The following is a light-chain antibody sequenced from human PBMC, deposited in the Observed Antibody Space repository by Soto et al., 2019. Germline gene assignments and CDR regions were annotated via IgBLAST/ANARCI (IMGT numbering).Light chain of an antibody. V-gene: IGLV2-14*01. J-gene: IGLJ1*01. CDR2: DVS. Sequence: QSALTQPASVSGSPGQSITISCTGTSSDVGGYNYVSWYQQRPGKAPKLMIYDVSNRPSGVSSRLSGSKSGNTASLTISGLQAEDEDDYYCSSYTSSSTLYVFGTGTKVTVL. CDR3: SSYTSSSTLYV. CDR1: SSDVGGYNY.